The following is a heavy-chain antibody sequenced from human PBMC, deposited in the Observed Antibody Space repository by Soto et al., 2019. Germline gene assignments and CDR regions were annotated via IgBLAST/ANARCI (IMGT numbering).Heavy chain of an antibody. V-gene: IGHV3-53*02. CDR3: AKDRGETYYYDSSGYFDY. D-gene: IGHD3-22*01. J-gene: IGHJ4*02. CDR2: ISGSGGST. Sequence: EEQLLETGGGLIQPGGSLRLSCAASGFIVSGNYMNWVRQAPGKGLEWVSVISGSGGSTYYADSVKGRFTISRDNSKNTLYLQMNSLRAEDTAVYYCAKDRGETYYYDSSGYFDYWGQGTLVTVSS. CDR1: GFIVSGNY.